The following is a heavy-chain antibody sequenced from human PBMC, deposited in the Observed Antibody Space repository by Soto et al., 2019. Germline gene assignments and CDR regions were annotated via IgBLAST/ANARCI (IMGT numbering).Heavy chain of an antibody. CDR3: ARDPGDDSSGSYGFDP. Sequence: PSETLSLTCTVSGGSISSGDYYWSWIRQPPGKGLEWIGYIYYSGNTYYNPSLKSRVTISLDTSKNQFSLKLSSVTAADTAVYYCARDPGDDSSGSYGFDPWGQGTLVTVSS. D-gene: IGHD3-22*01. CDR2: IYYSGNT. CDR1: GGSISSGDYY. J-gene: IGHJ5*02. V-gene: IGHV4-30-4*01.